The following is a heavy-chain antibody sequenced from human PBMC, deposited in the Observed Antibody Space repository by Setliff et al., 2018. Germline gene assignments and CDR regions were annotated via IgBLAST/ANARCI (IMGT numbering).Heavy chain of an antibody. D-gene: IGHD3-22*01. CDR2: ISTSSGTR. V-gene: IGHV3-48*01. J-gene: IGHJ6*03. Sequence: GGSLRLSCAASGFTFSIYGMTWVRQAPGKGLEWISYISTSSGTRYYADSVKGRFTISRDNANQSLYLQMNSLRAEDTAVYYCARLALTGYDSSGYYYALEYYYYMDVWGKGTTVTVSS. CDR3: ARLALTGYDSSGYYYALEYYYYMDV. CDR1: GFTFSIYG.